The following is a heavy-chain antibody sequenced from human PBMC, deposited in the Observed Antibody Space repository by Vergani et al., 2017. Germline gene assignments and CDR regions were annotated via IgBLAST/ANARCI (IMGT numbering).Heavy chain of an antibody. Sequence: QVQLVESGGGLVTPGGSLRLSCAASGFTFSDYYMSWIRQSPGKGLQWVSYISPSGGHIFYADSVKGRFTISRDNAKNSLYLQLNGLTAEDTVIYYCVKDFDYGDPGGCVDVWGQGTAVSVFS. D-gene: IGHD4-17*01. J-gene: IGHJ6*02. CDR1: GFTFSDYY. CDR2: ISPSGGHI. V-gene: IGHV3-11*01. CDR3: VKDFDYGDPGGCVDV.